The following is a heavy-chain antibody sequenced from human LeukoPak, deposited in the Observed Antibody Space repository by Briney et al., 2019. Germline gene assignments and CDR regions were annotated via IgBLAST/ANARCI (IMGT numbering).Heavy chain of an antibody. CDR3: ARDDYGDYGEWFDP. CDR2: INPNSGVR. V-gene: IGHV1-2*02. Sequence: GASVKVSCKASGYTFTSYGISWVRQAPGQGLEGMGWINPNSGVRNYAQKFQGRVTMTRDTSISTDYMELSRLRSDDTAVYYCARDDYGDYGEWFDPWGQGTLVTVSS. J-gene: IGHJ5*02. D-gene: IGHD4-17*01. CDR1: GYTFTSYG.